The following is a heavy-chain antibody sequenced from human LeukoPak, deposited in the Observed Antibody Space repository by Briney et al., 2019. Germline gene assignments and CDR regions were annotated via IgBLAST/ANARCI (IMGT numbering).Heavy chain of an antibody. CDR1: GGSISSSNW. CDR2: VYHSGST. Sequence: SETLSPTCAVSGGSISSSNWWSWVRQPPGKGLEWIGEVYHSGSTNYNPSLKSRVTVSVDKSKNQFSLKLSSVTAADTAVYYCARDSKGTYYFDYWGQGTLVTVSS. J-gene: IGHJ4*02. V-gene: IGHV4-4*02. CDR3: ARDSKGTYYFDY. D-gene: IGHD3-10*01.